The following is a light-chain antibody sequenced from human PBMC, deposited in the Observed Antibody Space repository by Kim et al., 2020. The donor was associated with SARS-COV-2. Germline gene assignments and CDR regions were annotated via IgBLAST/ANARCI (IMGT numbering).Light chain of an antibody. CDR1: GSDIGGYNY. CDR2: DVS. CDR3: SSYSTSSAVV. Sequence: QSALTQPASVSGSTGESITISCSGSGSDIGGYNYVSWYQQHPGKAPKLMIYDVSTRPSGVSDRFSGSKSANLASLTIFGLQAEDEADYYCSSYSTSSAVVFGGGTKLTVL. J-gene: IGLJ2*01. V-gene: IGLV2-14*03.